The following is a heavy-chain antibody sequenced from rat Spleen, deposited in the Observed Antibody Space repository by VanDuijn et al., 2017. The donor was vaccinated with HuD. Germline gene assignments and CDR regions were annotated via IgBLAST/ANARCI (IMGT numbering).Heavy chain of an antibody. Sequence: EVQLVESGGGLVQPGRSLKLSCAASGFTFRDYAMAWVRQAPKKGLEWVATILYDTTNTYYRDSVRGRFTISRDNAKNTLYLQMDSLRSEDTATYYCARHPQLGAYWYFDFWGPGTMVTVSS. V-gene: IGHV5-17*01. CDR1: GFTFRDYA. D-gene: IGHD5-1*01. CDR3: ARHPQLGAYWYFDF. CDR2: ILYDTTNT. J-gene: IGHJ1*01.